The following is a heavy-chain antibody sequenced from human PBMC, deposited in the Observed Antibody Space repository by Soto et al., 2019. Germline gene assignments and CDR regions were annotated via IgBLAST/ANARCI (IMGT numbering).Heavy chain of an antibody. Sequence: QVHLVQSGAEVKKPGASVKVSCKASGYTFTSYGITWVRQAPGQGLEWMGWISASNGNTAKAQKLQGSVTVTRDTSTSTAYMELRSLISDDTAVYYCARGRYGDYWGQGALVTVSS. CDR3: ARGRYGDY. J-gene: IGHJ4*02. V-gene: IGHV1-18*01. CDR1: GYTFTSYG. D-gene: IGHD1-1*01. CDR2: ISASNGNT.